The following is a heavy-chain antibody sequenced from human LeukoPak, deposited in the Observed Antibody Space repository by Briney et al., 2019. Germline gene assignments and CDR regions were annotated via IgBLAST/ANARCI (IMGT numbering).Heavy chain of an antibody. CDR2: ISSSSSTI. D-gene: IGHD2-15*01. J-gene: IGHJ4*02. CDR3: AGGSLGSGTSSDCCPLDY. V-gene: IGHV3-48*01. Sequence: GGSLRLSCAASGFTFSSYAMSWVRQAPGKGLEWVSYISSSSSTIYYADSVKGRFAVSRDNSKNTLYLQMNSLRADDTAVYYCAGGSLGSGTSSDCCPLDYWGQGTLVTVSS. CDR1: GFTFSSYA.